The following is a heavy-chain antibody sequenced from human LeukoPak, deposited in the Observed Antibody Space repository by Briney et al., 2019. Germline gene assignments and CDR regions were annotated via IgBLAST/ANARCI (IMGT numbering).Heavy chain of an antibody. J-gene: IGHJ4*02. CDR3: VRESVRDYYFDF. Sequence: GGSLRLSCAASQFTFGYYTMSWVRQAPGKGLEWVGFIRSKALYGTSEYAASVEGRFAISRDDSNNIVYLQMNSLKTEDTAVYFCVRESVRDYYFDFWGQGTLVTVSS. D-gene: IGHD3-10*02. CDR2: IRSKALYGTS. V-gene: IGHV3-49*02. CDR1: QFTFGYYT.